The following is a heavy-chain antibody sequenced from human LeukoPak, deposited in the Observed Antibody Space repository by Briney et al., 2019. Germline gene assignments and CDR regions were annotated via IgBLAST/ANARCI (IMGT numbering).Heavy chain of an antibody. CDR2: INPNSGGT. CDR3: ARDYGIAAAEGYFDY. D-gene: IGHD6-13*01. V-gene: IGHV1-2*02. CDR1: GYTFTGYY. J-gene: IGHJ4*02. Sequence: ASVKVSCKASGYTFTGYYMHWVRQAPGQGLEWMGWINPNSGGTNCAQKFQGRVTMTRDTSISTAYMELSRLRSDDTAVYYCARDYGIAAAEGYFDYWGQGTLVTVSS.